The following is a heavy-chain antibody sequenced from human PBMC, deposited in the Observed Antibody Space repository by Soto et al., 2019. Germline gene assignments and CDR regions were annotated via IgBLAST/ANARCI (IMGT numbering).Heavy chain of an antibody. D-gene: IGHD3-22*01. CDR3: ARGSYYYDSSGYYHY. Sequence: SETLSLTCTVSGGSMSRYYWSWIRQFPGKELQWIGYLYYSKITIYSPSLKSRVAISVDTSKNQFSLKLSSVTAADTAVYYCARGSYYYDSSGYYHYWGQGTLVTVSS. V-gene: IGHV4-59*08. J-gene: IGHJ4*02. CDR2: LYYSKIT. CDR1: GGSMSRYY.